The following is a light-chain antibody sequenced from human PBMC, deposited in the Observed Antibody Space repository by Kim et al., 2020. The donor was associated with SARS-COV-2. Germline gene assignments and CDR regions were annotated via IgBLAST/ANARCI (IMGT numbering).Light chain of an antibody. Sequence: PGQRVTISCTGSSSNIGAGYDVHWYQQLPGTAPKLLIYGNYNRPSGVPDRFSGSKSGTSASLAVTGLQAEDEADYSCQSYDSTHWVFGGGTQLTVL. CDR1: SSNIGAGYD. J-gene: IGLJ3*02. CDR3: QSYDSTHWV. CDR2: GNY. V-gene: IGLV1-40*01.